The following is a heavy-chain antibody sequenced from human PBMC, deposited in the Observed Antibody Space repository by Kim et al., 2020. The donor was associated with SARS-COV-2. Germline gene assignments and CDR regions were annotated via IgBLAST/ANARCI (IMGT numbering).Heavy chain of an antibody. CDR3: TTETLGRGWEPYFDY. J-gene: IGHJ4*02. Sequence: GGSLRLSCAASGFTFSNAWMSWVRQAPGKGLEWVGRIKSKTDGGTTDYAAPVKGRFTISRDDSKNTLYLQMNSLKTEDTAVYYCTTETLGRGWEPYFDYWGQGTLVTVSS. CDR2: IKSKTDGGTT. D-gene: IGHD1-26*01. CDR1: GFTFSNAW. V-gene: IGHV3-15*01.